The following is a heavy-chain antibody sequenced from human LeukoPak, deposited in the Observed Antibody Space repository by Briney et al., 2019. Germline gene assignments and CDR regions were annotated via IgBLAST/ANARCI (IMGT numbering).Heavy chain of an antibody. D-gene: IGHD6-13*01. Sequence: PGGSLRLSCAASGFTFSSYGMHWVRQAPGKGLEWVAVIWYDGSNKYYADSVKGRFTISRDNSKNTLYLQMNSLRAEDTAVYYCAKEEEYSSSWYDGYYGMDVWGQGTTVTVSS. CDR2: IWYDGSNK. CDR1: GFTFSSYG. CDR3: AKEEEYSSSWYDGYYGMDV. J-gene: IGHJ6*02. V-gene: IGHV3-33*06.